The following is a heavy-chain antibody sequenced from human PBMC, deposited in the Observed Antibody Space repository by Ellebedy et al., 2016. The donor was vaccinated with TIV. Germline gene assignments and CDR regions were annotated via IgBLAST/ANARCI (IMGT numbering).Heavy chain of an antibody. D-gene: IGHD1-26*01. CDR3: ARYSGADY. CDR1: GFSFGSYR. CDR2: MEQDGSQK. Sequence: GESLKISCVASGFSFGSYRMTWVRQAPGKGLEWVATMEQDGSQKYYVDSVRGRFTISRANAKNSLYLQMNSLRAEDTAVYYCARYSGADYWGQGTLVTVSS. V-gene: IGHV3-7*03. J-gene: IGHJ4*02.